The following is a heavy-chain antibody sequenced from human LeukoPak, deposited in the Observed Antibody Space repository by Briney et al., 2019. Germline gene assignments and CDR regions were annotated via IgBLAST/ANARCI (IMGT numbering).Heavy chain of an antibody. CDR1: GYTFTSYY. V-gene: IGHV1-46*01. Sequence: ASVKVSCKASGYTFTSYYMHWVRQAPGQGLEWMGIINPSGGSTSYAQKFQGRVTMTRDTSTSTVYMELSSLRSEDTAVYYCARAGIAVAGTGDWFDPWGQGTLVTVSS. CDR2: INPSGGST. D-gene: IGHD6-19*01. J-gene: IGHJ5*02. CDR3: ARAGIAVAGTGDWFDP.